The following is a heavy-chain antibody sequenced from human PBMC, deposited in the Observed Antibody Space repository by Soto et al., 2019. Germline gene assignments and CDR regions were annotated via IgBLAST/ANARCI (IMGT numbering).Heavy chain of an antibody. CDR1: GGSISSSSYY. D-gene: IGHD3-16*01. V-gene: IGHV4-39*01. Sequence: SETLSLTCTVSGGSISSSSYYWGWIRQPPGKGLEWIGSIYYSGSTYYNPSLKSRVTISVDTSKNQFSLKLSSVTAADTAVYYCARLTRTRVMITFGGAKIDYWGQGTLVTVSS. CDR3: ARLTRTRVMITFGGAKIDY. CDR2: IYYSGST. J-gene: IGHJ4*02.